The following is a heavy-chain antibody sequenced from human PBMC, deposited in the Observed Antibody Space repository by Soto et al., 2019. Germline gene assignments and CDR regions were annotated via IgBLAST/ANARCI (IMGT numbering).Heavy chain of an antibody. CDR2: IYYSGST. J-gene: IGHJ4*02. CDR1: GGSISSGGYY. D-gene: IGHD6-19*01. V-gene: IGHV4-31*03. CDR3: ARVDEAGGKKYYFDY. Sequence: PSETLSLTCTVSGGSISSGGYYWSWIRQHPGKGLEWIGYIYYSGSTYYNPSLKSRVTISVDTSKNQFSLKLSSVTAADTAVYYCARVDEAGGKKYYFDYWGQGTLVTVSS.